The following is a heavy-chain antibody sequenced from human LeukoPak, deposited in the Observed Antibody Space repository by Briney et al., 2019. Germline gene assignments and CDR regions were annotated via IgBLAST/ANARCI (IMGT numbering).Heavy chain of an antibody. Sequence: GGSLRLSCAASGFTFSTYALSWVRQAPGKGLEWVSAISGSGGSTYYADSVKGRSTISRDNSKNTLYLQMNSLRAEDTAIYYCARDSPTFDIWGQGTMVTVSS. CDR2: ISGSGGST. V-gene: IGHV3-23*01. J-gene: IGHJ3*02. CDR3: ARDSPTFDI. CDR1: GFTFSTYA.